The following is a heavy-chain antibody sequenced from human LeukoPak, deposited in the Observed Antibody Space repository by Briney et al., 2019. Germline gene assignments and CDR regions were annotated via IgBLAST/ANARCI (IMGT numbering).Heavy chain of an antibody. Sequence: SETLSLTCTVSGGSISSYYWNWIRQPPGKGLEWIGYIDYSESTNYNPSLKSRVTISVDAPKNQFSLKLSSVTAADTAVYYCARAGRVHYVPETYYGHHFAYWARGPWVTVP. CDR2: IDYSEST. V-gene: IGHV4-59*01. D-gene: IGHD3-10*01. CDR1: GGSISSYY. CDR3: ARAGRVHYVPETYYGHHFAY. J-gene: IGHJ4*02.